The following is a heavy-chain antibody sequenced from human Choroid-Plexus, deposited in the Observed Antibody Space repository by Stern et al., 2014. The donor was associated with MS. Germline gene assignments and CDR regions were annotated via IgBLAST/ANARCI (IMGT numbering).Heavy chain of an antibody. CDR3: AKDRQWSTYFFDY. CDR2: ISYDGSDK. J-gene: IGHJ4*02. CDR1: GFTFSNFG. Sequence: MQLVESGGGVAQPGRPLILSCAASGFTFSNFGMHWVRQAPGKGLEWVALISYDGSDKYYADSVKGRFTIFRENSKNTLYMHMNSLRAEDTAVYYCAKDRQWSTYFFDYWGQGSLVTVSS. D-gene: IGHD2-15*01. V-gene: IGHV3-30*18.